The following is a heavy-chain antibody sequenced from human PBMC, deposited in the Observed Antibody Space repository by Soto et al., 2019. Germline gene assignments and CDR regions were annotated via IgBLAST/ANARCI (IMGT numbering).Heavy chain of an antibody. V-gene: IGHV1-18*01. CDR3: VMVDNYVTPTPQDV. Sequence: QVQLVQSGDEVKKPGASVKVSCKASGYIFVNYGIAWVRQAPGQGIEWMGWISPYTGNTHSATKIQGRLTMTTDTSTSTAYMDLGSLTSYDTAVYYCVMVDNYVTPTPQDVWGQGTTVTVSS. CDR1: GYIFVNYG. J-gene: IGHJ6*02. CDR2: ISPYTGNT. D-gene: IGHD3-16*01.